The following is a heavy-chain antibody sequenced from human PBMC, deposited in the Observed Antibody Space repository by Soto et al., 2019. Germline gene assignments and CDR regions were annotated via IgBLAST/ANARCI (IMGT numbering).Heavy chain of an antibody. Sequence: GGSLRLSCAASGFTFSSYAMSWVRQAPGKGLEWVSAISGSGGSTYYADSVKGRFTISRDNSKNTLYLQMNSLRAEDTAVYYCAKKGGYCSGGSSPGMDVWAKGTTVTVSS. J-gene: IGHJ6*04. CDR2: ISGSGGST. D-gene: IGHD2-15*01. CDR1: GFTFSSYA. V-gene: IGHV3-23*01. CDR3: AKKGGYCSGGSSPGMDV.